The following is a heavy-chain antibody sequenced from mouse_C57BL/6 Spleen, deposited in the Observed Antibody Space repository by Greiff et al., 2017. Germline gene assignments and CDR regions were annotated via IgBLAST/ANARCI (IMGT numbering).Heavy chain of an antibody. J-gene: IGHJ2*01. CDR1: GYTFTSYW. CDR3: ARSLITTVVAKDY. D-gene: IGHD1-1*01. CDR2: IYPGSGST. Sequence: VQLQQSGAELVKPGASVKMSCKASGYTFTSYWITWVKQRPGQGLEWIGDIYPGSGSTNYNEKFKSKATLTVDTSSSTAYMQLSSLTSEDSAVYYCARSLITTVVAKDYWGQGTTLTVSS. V-gene: IGHV1-55*01.